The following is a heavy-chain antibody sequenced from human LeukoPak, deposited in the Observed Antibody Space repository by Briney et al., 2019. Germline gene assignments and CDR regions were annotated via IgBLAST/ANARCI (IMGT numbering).Heavy chain of an antibody. Sequence: PGGSLRLSCAASGFTFSSYSMNWVRQAPGKGLEWVSSISSSSSYIYYADSVKGRFTISRDNAKNSLYLQMNSLRAEDTAVYYCAKDRSDTTMVYNFDYWGQGTLVTVSS. J-gene: IGHJ4*02. CDR3: AKDRSDTTMVYNFDY. CDR1: GFTFSSYS. CDR2: ISSSSSYI. D-gene: IGHD4/OR15-4a*01. V-gene: IGHV3-21*04.